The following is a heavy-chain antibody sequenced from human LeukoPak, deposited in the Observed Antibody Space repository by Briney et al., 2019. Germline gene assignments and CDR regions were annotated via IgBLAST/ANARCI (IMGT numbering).Heavy chain of an antibody. Sequence: PSETLSLTCTVSGGSISSGSYYWSWIRQPAGKGLEWIGRIYTSGSTNYNPSLKSRVTISVDRSKNQFSLNLTSVTAADTAVYYCARGRKQQLVRTTYNWFDPWGQGTLVTVSS. CDR1: GGSISSGSYY. CDR2: IYTSGST. D-gene: IGHD6-13*01. V-gene: IGHV4-61*02. CDR3: ARGRKQQLVRTTYNWFDP. J-gene: IGHJ5*02.